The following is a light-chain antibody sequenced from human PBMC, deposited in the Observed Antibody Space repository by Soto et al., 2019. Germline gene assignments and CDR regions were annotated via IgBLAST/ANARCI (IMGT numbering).Light chain of an antibody. Sequence: EIVLTQSPASLSLSPGERATLSCRTSQSVDSYLVWYQQKPGRAPRLLIFGASYRATGIPSRFSGSGSGTDFTLTINSLEPEDFAVYCCQQRNSWPITFGQGTRLEN. CDR1: QSVDSY. V-gene: IGKV3-11*01. CDR2: GAS. J-gene: IGKJ5*01. CDR3: QQRNSWPIT.